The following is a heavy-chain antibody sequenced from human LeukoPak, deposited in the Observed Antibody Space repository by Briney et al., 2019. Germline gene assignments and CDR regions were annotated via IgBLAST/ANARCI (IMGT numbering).Heavy chain of an antibody. CDR3: ARGTYGSGSRVYYYYYMDV. CDR2: IYTTGST. D-gene: IGHD3-10*01. V-gene: IGHV4-4*07. CDR1: GGSISGSY. J-gene: IGHJ6*03. Sequence: PSETLSLTCTVSGGSISGSYWSWIRQPAGKGLEWIGRIYTTGSTNYNPSLKSRVTISVDKSKNQFSLKMSSVTAADTAVYYCARGTYGSGSRVYYYYYMDVWGKGTTATVSS.